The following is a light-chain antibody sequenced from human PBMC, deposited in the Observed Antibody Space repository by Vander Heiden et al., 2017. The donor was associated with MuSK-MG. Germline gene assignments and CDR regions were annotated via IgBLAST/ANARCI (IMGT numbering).Light chain of an antibody. Sequence: DIQMTQSPSTLSASVGDRVTITCRASQSISAWLAWFQQKPGKAPELLMYKASVLKSGVPSRFSGSGSGTDFTLTISSLQPDDFATYYCQQDNSYPWTFGQGTKVEIK. J-gene: IGKJ1*01. CDR1: QSISAW. V-gene: IGKV1-5*03. CDR2: KAS. CDR3: QQDNSYPWT.